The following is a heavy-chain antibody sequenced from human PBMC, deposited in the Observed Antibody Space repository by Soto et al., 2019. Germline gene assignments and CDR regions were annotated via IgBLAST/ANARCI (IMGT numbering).Heavy chain of an antibody. Sequence: QVQLVQSGAEVKRPGSSVRVSCKASGDTFGRNAIHWVRQAPGQGLEWMGGIIPMFPTTNYAQKFKGRLTIYADESTGTAYMEMTSLTSEGTAVYYCTKDGDSADYGYWGQGTLVTVSS. CDR2: IIPMFPTT. CDR1: GDTFGRNA. D-gene: IGHD2-21*01. J-gene: IGHJ4*02. CDR3: TKDGDSADYGY. V-gene: IGHV1-69*01.